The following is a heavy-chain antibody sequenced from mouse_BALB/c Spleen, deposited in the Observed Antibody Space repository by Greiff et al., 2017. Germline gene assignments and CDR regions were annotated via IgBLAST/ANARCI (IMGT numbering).Heavy chain of an antibody. CDR2: IDPETGGT. CDR1: GYTFTDYE. D-gene: IGHD1-2*01. CDR3: TRRLRPYYYAMDY. Sequence: VQLVESGAELVRPGASVTLSCKASGYTFTDYEMHWVKQTPVHGLEWIGAIDPETGGTAYNQKFKGKATLTADKSSSTAYMELRSLTSEDSAVYYCTRRLRPYYYAMDYRGQGTSVTVSS. J-gene: IGHJ4*01. V-gene: IGHV1-15*01.